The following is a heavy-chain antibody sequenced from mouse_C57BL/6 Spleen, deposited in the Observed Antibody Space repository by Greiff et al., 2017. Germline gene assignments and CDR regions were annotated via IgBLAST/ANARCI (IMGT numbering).Heavy chain of an antibody. D-gene: IGHD1-1*01. Sequence: EVQLQQSGPELVKPGASVKMSCKASGYTFTDYNMHWVKQSHGKSLEWIGYINPNNGGISYNQKFKGKATLTVNKSSSTAYMELRSLTSEDSAVYYCARYRFYGSSWAMDYWGQGTSVTVSA. CDR2: INPNNGGI. J-gene: IGHJ4*01. CDR1: GYTFTDYN. CDR3: ARYRFYGSSWAMDY. V-gene: IGHV1-22*01.